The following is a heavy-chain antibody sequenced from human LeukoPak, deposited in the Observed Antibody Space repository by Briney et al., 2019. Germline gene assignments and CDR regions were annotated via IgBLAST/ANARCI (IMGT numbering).Heavy chain of an antibody. CDR3: AKVGSGYYDHLDF. CDR1: GSFLKGYP. Sequence: GGSRDLPWPPSGSFLKGYPMTWFRKAPGRELEWVSGIRSSGGSTYHADSVRGRFTISRDNSKNTQYLQMNSLRVEDTAVYYCAKVGSGYYDHLDFWGQGILVTVSS. CDR2: IRSSGGST. J-gene: IGHJ4*02. V-gene: IGHV3-23*01. D-gene: IGHD3-22*01.